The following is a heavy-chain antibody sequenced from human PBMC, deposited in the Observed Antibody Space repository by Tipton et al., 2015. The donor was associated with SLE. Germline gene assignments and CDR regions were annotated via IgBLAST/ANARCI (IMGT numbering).Heavy chain of an antibody. CDR3: ARGILEWSDY. CDR1: DGSLGGYY. J-gene: IGHJ4*02. CDR2: INHSGST. V-gene: IGHV4-34*01. D-gene: IGHD3-3*01. Sequence: TLSLTCAVYDGSLGGYYWSWIRQPPGKGLEWIGEINHSGSTNYNPSLKSRVTISVDTSKNQFSLKLSSVTAADTAVYYCARGILEWSDYWGQGTLVTVSS.